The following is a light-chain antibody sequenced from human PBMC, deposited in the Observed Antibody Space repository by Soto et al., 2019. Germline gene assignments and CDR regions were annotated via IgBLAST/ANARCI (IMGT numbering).Light chain of an antibody. J-gene: IGLJ1*01. V-gene: IGLV2-11*01. CDR1: SSDVGGYNF. CDR3: CSYAGSYAYV. Sequence: QSALTQPRSVSGSPGQSVTISCTGTSSDVGGYNFVSWYQQHPGKAPKLMVYDVRKRPSGVPDRFSGSKSGNTASLTISGLQAEDEADYYCCSYAGSYAYVLGSGTKV. CDR2: DVR.